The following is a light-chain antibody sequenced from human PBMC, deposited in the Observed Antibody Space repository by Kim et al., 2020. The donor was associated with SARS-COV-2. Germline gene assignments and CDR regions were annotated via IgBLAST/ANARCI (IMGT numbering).Light chain of an antibody. J-gene: IGKJ1*01. CDR3: QQYGSSPET. V-gene: IGKV3-20*01. CDR1: QSVSSSY. Sequence: EIVLTQSPGTLSLSPGERATLSCRASQSVSSSYLAWYQQRPGQAPRLLIDGASSRATGIPVRFSGSGSGTDFTLTINRLEPEDIAVYYCQQYGSSPETFGQGTKVDIK. CDR2: GAS.